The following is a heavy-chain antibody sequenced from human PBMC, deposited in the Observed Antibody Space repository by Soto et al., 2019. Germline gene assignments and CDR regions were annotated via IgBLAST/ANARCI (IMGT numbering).Heavy chain of an antibody. V-gene: IGHV3-48*01. CDR3: ARSEGYCSGGRCYYYYGMAV. Sequence: GGSLRLSCAASGFTFSIFGMHWVRQAPGKGLEWVSYISSSTTNTYYADSVKGRFTISRDNAQNSLYLQMNSLRAEDTAVYYCARSEGYCSGGRCYYYYGMAVWGQGTTVTASS. CDR1: GFTFSIFG. CDR2: ISSSTTNT. J-gene: IGHJ6*02. D-gene: IGHD2-15*01.